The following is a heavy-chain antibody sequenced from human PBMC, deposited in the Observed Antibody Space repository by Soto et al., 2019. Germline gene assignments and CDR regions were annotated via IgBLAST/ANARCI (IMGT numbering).Heavy chain of an antibody. CDR2: IYYSGST. CDR1: GGSISSYY. J-gene: IGHJ5*02. V-gene: IGHV4-59*01. Sequence: SETLSLTCTVSGGSISSYYWSWIRQPPGKGLEWIGYIYYSGSTNYNPSLKSRVTISVDTSKNQFSLKLNSVTAADTAVYYCAREGNNWFDPWGQGTLVTVSS. CDR3: AREGNNWFDP.